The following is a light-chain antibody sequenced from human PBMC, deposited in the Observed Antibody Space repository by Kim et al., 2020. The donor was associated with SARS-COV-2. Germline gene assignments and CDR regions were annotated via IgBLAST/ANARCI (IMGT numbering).Light chain of an antibody. V-gene: IGLV3-1*01. CDR3: QVWDSRTAV. J-gene: IGLJ2*01. CDR2: EDT. Sequence: SYELTQPPSVSVSPGQTASMTCSGHKLGDKFLSWYQQKPGQSPVMVIYEDTKRPSEIPERFSGSNSGNTDTLTISGTQAMDEADYYCQVWDSRTAVFGGGTQLTVL. CDR1: KLGDKF.